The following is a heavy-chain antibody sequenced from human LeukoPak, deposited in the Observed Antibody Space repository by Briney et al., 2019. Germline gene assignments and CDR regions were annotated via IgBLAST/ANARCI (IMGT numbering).Heavy chain of an antibody. CDR2: IYTSGST. CDR1: VGSISSGSYY. V-gene: IGHV4-61*02. J-gene: IGHJ4*02. Sequence: SETLSLTCTVSVGSISSGSYYWSWIRQPAGKGLELIGRIYTSGSTNYNPSLKSRVTISVHTSKNQFSLKLSSVTAADTAVYYCASYDFWSGYGHYWGQGTLVTVSS. CDR3: ASYDFWSGYGHY. D-gene: IGHD3-3*01.